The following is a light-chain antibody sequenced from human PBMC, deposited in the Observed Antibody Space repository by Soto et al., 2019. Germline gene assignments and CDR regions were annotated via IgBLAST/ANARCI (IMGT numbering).Light chain of an antibody. CDR3: QPYGSSLSVRV. J-gene: IGLJ2*01. V-gene: IGLV1-40*01. CDR2: GNS. Sequence: QSVLTQPPSVSGAPGQRVTISCTGSSSNIGSRYDVHWYQQLPGTAPKLLIFGNSNRPSGVPDRFSGSKSGTSASLAITGLQAEDEADYFCQPYGSSLSVRVFRGGTKVTGL. CDR1: SSNIGSRYD.